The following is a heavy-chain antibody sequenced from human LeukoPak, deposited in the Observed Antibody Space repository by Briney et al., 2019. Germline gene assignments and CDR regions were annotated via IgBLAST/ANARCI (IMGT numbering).Heavy chain of an antibody. CDR1: GGTFSSYA. CDR3: ARDEYSSSWYGTIDAFDI. V-gene: IGHV1-69*05. D-gene: IGHD6-13*01. Sequence: ASVMVSCKASGGTFSSYAISWVRQAPGQGLEWMGGIIPIFGTANYAQKFQGRVTITTDESTSTAYMELSSLRSEDTAVYYCARDEYSSSWYGTIDAFDIWGQGTMVTVSS. CDR2: IIPIFGTA. J-gene: IGHJ3*02.